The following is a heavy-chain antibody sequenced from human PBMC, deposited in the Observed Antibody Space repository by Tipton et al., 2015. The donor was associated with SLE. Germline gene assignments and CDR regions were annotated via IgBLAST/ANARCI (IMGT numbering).Heavy chain of an antibody. Sequence: TLSLTCAVSGYSISSGYYWGWIRQPPGKGLEWIGSIYHSGSTYYNPSLKSRVTISVDTSKNQFSLKLSSVTAADTAVYYCARGSSGLYWYFDLWGRGTLVTVSS. CDR2: IYHSGST. CDR1: GYSISSGYY. D-gene: IGHD6-19*01. CDR3: ARGSSGLYWYFDL. V-gene: IGHV4-38-2*01. J-gene: IGHJ2*01.